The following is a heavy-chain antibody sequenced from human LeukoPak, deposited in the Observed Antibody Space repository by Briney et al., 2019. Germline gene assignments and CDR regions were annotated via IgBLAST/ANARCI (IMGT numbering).Heavy chain of an antibody. V-gene: IGHV4-30-4*01. CDR1: GGSISSGDYY. D-gene: IGHD2-8*01. Sequence: SETLSLTCTVSGGSISSGDYYWSWIRQPPGKGLEWIGYIYYSGSTYYNPSLKSRVTISVDTSKNQFSLKLSSVAAADTAVYYCARVVHDSNFGYWGQGTLVTVSS. CDR3: ARVVHDSNFGY. J-gene: IGHJ4*02. CDR2: IYYSGST.